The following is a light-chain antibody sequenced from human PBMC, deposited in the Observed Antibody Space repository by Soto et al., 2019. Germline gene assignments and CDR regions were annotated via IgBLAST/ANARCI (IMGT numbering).Light chain of an antibody. CDR3: QQYGSSPPT. V-gene: IGKV3-20*01. J-gene: IGKJ1*01. CDR2: GAS. Sequence: EIVLTQSPGTLSLSPGERATLSCRASQSVSSNYLAWYRRKPGQAPRLLIYGASSRATGIPDRFSGSGSGTDFTLTIARLEQEDFAVYYCQQYGSSPPTFGPGTRVEIK. CDR1: QSVSSNY.